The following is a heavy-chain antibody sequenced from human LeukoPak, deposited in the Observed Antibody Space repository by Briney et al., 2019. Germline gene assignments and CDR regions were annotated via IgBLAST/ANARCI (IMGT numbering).Heavy chain of an antibody. D-gene: IGHD5-24*01. Sequence: PSETLSLTCTVSGGSISGGSYYWSWIRQPAGKGLEWIGRIYTSGSTNYNPSLKSRVTISVDTSKNQFSLKLSSVTAADTAVYYCARDIDGYNALDYWGQGTLVTGSS. CDR2: IYTSGST. V-gene: IGHV4-61*02. CDR3: ARDIDGYNALDY. CDR1: GGSISGGSYY. J-gene: IGHJ4*02.